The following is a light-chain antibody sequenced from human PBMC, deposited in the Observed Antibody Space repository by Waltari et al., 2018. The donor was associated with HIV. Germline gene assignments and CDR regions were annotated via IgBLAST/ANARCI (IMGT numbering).Light chain of an antibody. CDR3: AAWDDRLSGRL. Sequence: QSVLAQPRSVSGTPGQRVNIPCSGSSSNVRNNYVYWYQQVPGLAPKLLIYSNNQRPSGVPDRFSGSKSGTSASLAISGLRTEDEAEYYCAAWDDRLSGRLFGGGTKVTVL. J-gene: IGLJ2*01. CDR2: SNN. CDR1: SSNVRNNY. V-gene: IGLV1-47*02.